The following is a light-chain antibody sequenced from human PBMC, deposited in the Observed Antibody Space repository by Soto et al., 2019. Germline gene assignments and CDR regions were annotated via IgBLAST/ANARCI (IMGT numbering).Light chain of an antibody. CDR1: SSDVGGYNY. Sequence: QSALTQRASVSGSPGQSITISCTGTSSDVGGYNYVSWYQQHPGKAPKVMIYEVSNRPSGVSNRFSGSKSGNTASLTISGLQAEDEADYYCCSYTNTNTLVFGTGTKLTVL. CDR2: EVS. V-gene: IGLV2-14*01. CDR3: CSYTNTNTLV. J-gene: IGLJ1*01.